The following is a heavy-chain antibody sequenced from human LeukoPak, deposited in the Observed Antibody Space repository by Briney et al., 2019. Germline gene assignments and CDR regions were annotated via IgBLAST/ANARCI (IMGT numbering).Heavy chain of an antibody. CDR1: GYSISSGYY. CDR2: IYYSGST. CDR3: AGGYSGFDY. Sequence: SETLSLTCAVSGYSISSGYYWGWIRQPPGKGLEWIGYIYYSGSTNYNPSLKSRVTISVDTSKNQFSLKLSSVTAADTAVYYCAGGYSGFDYWGQGTLVTVSS. D-gene: IGHD5-12*01. V-gene: IGHV4-61*01. J-gene: IGHJ4*02.